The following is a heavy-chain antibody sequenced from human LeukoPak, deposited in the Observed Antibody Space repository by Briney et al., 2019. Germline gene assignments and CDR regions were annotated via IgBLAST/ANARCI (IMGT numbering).Heavy chain of an antibody. CDR2: IIPVLGIA. V-gene: IGHV1-69*04. CDR1: GGTFSSYA. J-gene: IGHJ4*02. CDR3: ARVGQMTVTYYFDY. D-gene: IGHD4-17*01. Sequence: SVKVSCKASGGTFSSYAISWVRQAPGQGLEWMGRIIPVLGIADYTQNFQGRVTITADKSTSTAYMELSSLRSEDTAVYYCARVGQMTVTYYFDYWGQGTLVTVSS.